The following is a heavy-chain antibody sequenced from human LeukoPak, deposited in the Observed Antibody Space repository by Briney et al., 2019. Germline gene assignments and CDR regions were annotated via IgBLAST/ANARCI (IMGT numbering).Heavy chain of an antibody. J-gene: IGHJ4*02. D-gene: IGHD2/OR15-2a*01. CDR2: IHHTGST. CDR3: ASGPYFPSLDY. CDR1: GGSISSYY. V-gene: IGHV4-59*12. Sequence: PSETLSLTCTVSGGSISSYYWSWLRQPPGKGLEWIGTIHHTGSTFYNPSLKSRVTISVDTSKNQFSLRLSSVTAADTTVYYCASGPYFPSLDYWGQGTLVTVSS.